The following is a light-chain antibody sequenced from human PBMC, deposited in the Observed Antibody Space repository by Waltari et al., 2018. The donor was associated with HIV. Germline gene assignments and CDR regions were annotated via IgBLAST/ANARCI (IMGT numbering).Light chain of an antibody. CDR1: GGLSSYA. V-gene: IGLV4-69*01. J-gene: IGLJ3*02. Sequence: QLVLTQSPSASAFLGASVKITCTLTGGLSSYAIAWHQHQPEKGPRYLMKLKSDGRHNREDEIPDRFSASNSGADHHLTISSLQSEDEGYYYCQTWDTGPVFGGGTKLTVL. CDR2: LKSDGRH. CDR3: QTWDTGPV.